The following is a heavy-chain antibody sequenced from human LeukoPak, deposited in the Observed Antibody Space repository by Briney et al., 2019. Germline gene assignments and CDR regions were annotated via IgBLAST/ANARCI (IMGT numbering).Heavy chain of an antibody. CDR1: GFTFSSYN. V-gene: IGHV3-21*01. CDR3: AREDHDPRDY. CDR2: ISSSSMYI. Sequence: PGGSLRLSCAGSGFTFSSYNMNWVRQAPGKGLEWVSSISSSSMYIYYADSVKGRFTISRDNAKNSLFLQMNSLRAEDTAVYYCAREDHDPRDYWGQGTLVNVSS. J-gene: IGHJ4*02. D-gene: IGHD3-16*01.